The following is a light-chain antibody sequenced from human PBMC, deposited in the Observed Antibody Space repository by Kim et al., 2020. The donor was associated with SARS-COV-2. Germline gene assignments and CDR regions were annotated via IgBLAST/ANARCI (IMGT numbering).Light chain of an antibody. CDR3: VSYTSSITWV. CDR1: VTYVGAFSY. V-gene: IGLV2-14*03. CDR2: GVS. J-gene: IGLJ3*02. Sequence: GQPGTISCTGTVTYVGAFSYVSWLQQHPGEAHKLMIYGVSKRPSGVSNRLSGSKSGNTASLTISGLRAEDEADYYCVSYTSSITWVFGGGTKLTVL.